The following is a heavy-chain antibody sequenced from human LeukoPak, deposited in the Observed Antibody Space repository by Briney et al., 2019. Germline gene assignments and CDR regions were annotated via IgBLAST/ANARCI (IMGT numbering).Heavy chain of an antibody. J-gene: IGHJ4*02. D-gene: IGHD3-10*01. V-gene: IGHV3-7*01. CDR2: INQDGTEK. CDR1: GFTFTTYW. Sequence: GSLRLSCAASGFTFTTYWMSWVRQAPGKGLEWVANINQDGTEKYYVDSVKGRFTISRDNAKNSLYLQMNSLRAEDTAVYYCAKTIRFGELFPSFDYWGQGTLVTVSS. CDR3: AKTIRFGELFPSFDY.